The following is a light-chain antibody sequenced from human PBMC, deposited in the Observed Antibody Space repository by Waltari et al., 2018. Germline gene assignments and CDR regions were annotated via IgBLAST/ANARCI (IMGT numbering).Light chain of an antibody. J-gene: IGLJ2*01. V-gene: IGLV2-14*03. CDR3: SSYTPTSILV. CDR2: DVT. Sequence: QSALTQPASVSGSPGQSLTLSCSGTSSDVGSYNYVSSYQQHPGTPPKLLIYDVTKRPSGVSGRFSGSKSGNTASLTISGLQPEDEADYFCSSYTPTSILVFGGGTKLTV. CDR1: SSDVGSYNY.